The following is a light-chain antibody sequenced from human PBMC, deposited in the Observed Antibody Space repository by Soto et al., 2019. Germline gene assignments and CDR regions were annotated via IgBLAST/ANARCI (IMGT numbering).Light chain of an antibody. V-gene: IGKV3-15*01. Sequence: DIVMTQSPATLSVSPGERVTLSCRARQSVSSNLAWYQQKPGQAPRLLIYGASTRATGLPARFSGSGSGTEFTLTISSLQSEDFAVYYCQQLNAYPHSFGGGTKVEVK. CDR1: QSVSSN. CDR2: GAS. CDR3: QQLNAYPHS. J-gene: IGKJ4*01.